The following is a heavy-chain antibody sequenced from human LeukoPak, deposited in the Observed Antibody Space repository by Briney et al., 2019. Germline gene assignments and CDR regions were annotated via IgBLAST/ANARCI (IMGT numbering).Heavy chain of an antibody. CDR3: AREDTAMVDAFGI. J-gene: IGHJ3*02. CDR2: IYYSGST. CDR1: GGSISSYY. D-gene: IGHD5-18*01. Sequence: PSETLSLTCTVSGGSISSYYWSWIRQPPGKGLEWIGYIYYSGSTNYNPSLKSRVTISVDTSKNQFSLKLSSVTAADTAVYYCAREDTAMVDAFGIWGQGTMVTVSS. V-gene: IGHV4-59*01.